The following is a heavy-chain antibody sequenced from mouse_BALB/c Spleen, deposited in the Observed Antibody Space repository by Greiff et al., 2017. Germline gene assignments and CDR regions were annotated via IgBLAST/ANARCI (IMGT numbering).Heavy chain of an antibody. CDR1: GYSFTDYY. J-gene: IGHJ4*01. D-gene: IGHD2-14*01. CDR2: IYPGSGNT. Sequence: QVQLQQSGPELEKPGASVKISCKASGYSFTDYYINWVKQRTGQGLEWIGEIYPGSGNTYYNEKFKGKATLTADKSSSTAYMQLSSLTSEDSAVYFCARRIRYPYYYAMDYWGQGTSVTVSS. V-gene: IGHV1-77*01. CDR3: ARRIRYPYYYAMDY.